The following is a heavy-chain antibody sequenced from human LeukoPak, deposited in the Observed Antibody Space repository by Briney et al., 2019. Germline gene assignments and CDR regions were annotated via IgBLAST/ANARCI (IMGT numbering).Heavy chain of an antibody. D-gene: IGHD4-11*01. CDR1: GFTFSSYS. Sequence: GGSLRLSCAASGFTFSSYSMDWVRQAPGKGLEWVSYISTSSSTIYHADSVKGRFTISRDNAKNSLYLQMNSLRAEDTAVYYCATSWAYSNYGLGYWGQGTLVTVSS. V-gene: IGHV3-48*01. CDR3: ATSWAYSNYGLGY. J-gene: IGHJ4*02. CDR2: ISTSSSTI.